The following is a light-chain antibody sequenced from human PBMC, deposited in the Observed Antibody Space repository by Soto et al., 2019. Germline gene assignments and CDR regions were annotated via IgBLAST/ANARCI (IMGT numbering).Light chain of an antibody. CDR3: QQYNSWPPIT. V-gene: IGKV3-15*01. J-gene: IGKJ5*01. CDR1: QSIGDT. CDR2: DAS. Sequence: EIVMTQSPATLSVSPGGRATLSCRASQSIGDTLAWYQQKPGQAPRLLIYDASTRATGIPDRFSGGGSGTEFTLTISSLQSEDFVVYYCQQYNSWPPITFGQGTRLEI.